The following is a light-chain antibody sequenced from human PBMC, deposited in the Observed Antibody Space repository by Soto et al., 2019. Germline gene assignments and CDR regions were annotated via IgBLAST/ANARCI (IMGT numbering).Light chain of an antibody. V-gene: IGKV3-11*01. CDR2: DVS. Sequence: EIVLTQSPATLSLSPGERATLSCRASQSISSYLAWYQQKPGQAPRLLIYDVSNRAPGITARFSGSGSGTDFTLTISSLEPEDFAVYYCQQRSNWPPFTFGPGTKVDI. CDR3: QQRSNWPPFT. J-gene: IGKJ3*01. CDR1: QSISSY.